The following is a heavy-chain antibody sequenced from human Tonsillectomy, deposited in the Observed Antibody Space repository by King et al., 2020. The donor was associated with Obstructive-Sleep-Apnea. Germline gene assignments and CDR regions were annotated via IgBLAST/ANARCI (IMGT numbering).Heavy chain of an antibody. CDR2: IYYSGST. V-gene: IGHV4-31*03. CDR1: GGSISSGGYY. CDR3: ARTYFGVPKPSFDY. D-gene: IGHD4-17*01. Sequence: QLQESGPGLVKPSQTLSLTCTVSGGSISSGGYYWRWIRQHPGTGLEWIGYIYYSGSTYYNPSLKSRVTISVDTSNNQFSLKLSSVTAADTAVYYCARTYFGVPKPSFDYWGQGTLVTVSS. J-gene: IGHJ4*02.